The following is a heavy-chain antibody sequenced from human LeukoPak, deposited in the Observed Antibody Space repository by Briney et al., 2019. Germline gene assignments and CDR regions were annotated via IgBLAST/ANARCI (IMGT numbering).Heavy chain of an antibody. CDR1: GGTFSSYA. CDR3: ARADRYYYGSGRYIHQSFYY. CDR2: IIPIFGTA. J-gene: IGHJ4*02. Sequence: ASVKVSCKASGGTFSSYAISWVRQAPGQGLEWMGGIIPIFGTANYAQKFQGRVTITADESTSTAYMELSSLRSEDTAVYYCARADRYYYGSGRYIHQSFYYCGQGTLGTVSS. D-gene: IGHD3-10*01. V-gene: IGHV1-69*13.